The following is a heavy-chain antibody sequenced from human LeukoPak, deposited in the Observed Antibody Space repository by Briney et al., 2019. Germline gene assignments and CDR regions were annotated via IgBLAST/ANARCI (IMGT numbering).Heavy chain of an antibody. D-gene: IGHD3-3*01. CDR2: ISAYNGDT. CDR3: ARATVGFWSRYLGY. J-gene: IGHJ4*02. V-gene: IGHV1-18*01. Sequence: ASVKVSCKASGYTFTSYGISWVRQAPGQGLEWMGWISAYNGDTNYAQKLQGRVTMTTDTSTSTAYMELRSLRSDDTAVYYCARATVGFWSRYLGYWGQGTLVTVSS. CDR1: GYTFTSYG.